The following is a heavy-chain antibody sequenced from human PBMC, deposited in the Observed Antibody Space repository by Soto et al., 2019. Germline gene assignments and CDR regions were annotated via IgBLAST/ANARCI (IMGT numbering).Heavy chain of an antibody. CDR2: TYHSGNP. Sequence: QLQLQESGSGLVKPSQTLSLTCTVSGGSIRTGGYSWSWIRQPPGKGLEWIGNTYHSGNPYYNPSLKSRVTISGDGAKNQFPLKVSSVTAADTAVYYCAREDYGDYGGYFDYWGQGSLVTLSS. CDR3: AREDYGDYGGYFDY. J-gene: IGHJ4*02. V-gene: IGHV4-30-2*01. D-gene: IGHD4-17*01. CDR1: GGSIRTGGYS.